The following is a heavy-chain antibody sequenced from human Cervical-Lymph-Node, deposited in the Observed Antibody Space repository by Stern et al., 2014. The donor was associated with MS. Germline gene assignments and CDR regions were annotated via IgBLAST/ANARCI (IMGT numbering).Heavy chain of an antibody. J-gene: IGHJ3*02. CDR3: ARSSTVTPNAFDI. V-gene: IGHV4-30-2*01. CDR2: IYHSGGT. Sequence: QLQLQESGSGLVKPSQTLSLTCAVSGGPISSGGYSWSWIRQPPGKGLEWLGYIYHSGGTYYKPSLKSRVTISVDRSKNQFSLKLSSVTAADTAVYYCARSSTVTPNAFDIWGQGTMVTVSS. CDR1: GGPISSGGYS. D-gene: IGHD4-17*01.